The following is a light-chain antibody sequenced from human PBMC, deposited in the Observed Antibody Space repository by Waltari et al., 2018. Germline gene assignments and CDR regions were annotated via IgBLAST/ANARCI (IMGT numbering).Light chain of an antibody. CDR1: SSNLGSNT. CDR3: AAWDDSLNGWV. J-gene: IGLJ3*02. CDR2: SNN. Sequence: QSVLTQPPSASGTPGQRVTISCSGSSSNLGSNTVNWYQQPGTAPKLLIYSNNQRPSGVPDRFSGSKSGTSASLAISGLQSEDEADYYCAAWDDSLNGWVFGGGTKLTVL. V-gene: IGLV1-44*01.